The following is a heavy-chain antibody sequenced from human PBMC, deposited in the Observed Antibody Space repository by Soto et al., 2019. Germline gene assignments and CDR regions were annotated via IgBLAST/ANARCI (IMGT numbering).Heavy chain of an antibody. J-gene: IGHJ6*02. V-gene: IGHV3-64D*06. Sequence: LRLSCSASGFTFSSYAMHWVRQTPGKGLEYVSAISSNGGSTYYADSVKGRFTISRDNSKNTLYLQMSSLRAEDTAVYYCVKDSTYDYYDSSGTPGQSYYYYGMDVWGQGTTVTVSS. CDR3: VKDSTYDYYDSSGTPGQSYYYYGMDV. CDR2: ISSNGGST. CDR1: GFTFSSYA. D-gene: IGHD3-22*01.